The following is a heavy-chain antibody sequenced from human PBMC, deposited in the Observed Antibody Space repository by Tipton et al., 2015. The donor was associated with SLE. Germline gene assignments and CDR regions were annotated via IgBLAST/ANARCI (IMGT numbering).Heavy chain of an antibody. CDR1: GGSFSGYY. CDR2: INHSGST. V-gene: IGHV4-34*01. Sequence: LRLSCAVYGGSFSGYYWSWIRQPPGKGLEWIGEINHSGSTNYNPSLKSRVTISVDTSKNQFSLKLSSVTAADTAVYYCARREFLEWLAFDYWGQGTLVTVSS. J-gene: IGHJ4*02. D-gene: IGHD3-3*01. CDR3: ARREFLEWLAFDY.